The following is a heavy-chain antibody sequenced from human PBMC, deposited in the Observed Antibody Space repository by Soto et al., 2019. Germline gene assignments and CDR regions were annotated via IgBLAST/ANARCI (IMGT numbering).Heavy chain of an antibody. V-gene: IGHV3-53*01. Sequence: EVQLVESGGGLIQPGGSLRLSCAVSGFTVSNNYMSWVRQAPGKGLEGVSVIYSGGYTAYGDSVKGRFTISRDNSKNTLNLQRKGRRTGATAVFSGATHPGGGGYWGQGTLVTVSS. D-gene: IGHD3-10*01. CDR1: GFTVSNNY. J-gene: IGHJ4*02. CDR3: ATHPGGGGY. CDR2: IYSGGYT.